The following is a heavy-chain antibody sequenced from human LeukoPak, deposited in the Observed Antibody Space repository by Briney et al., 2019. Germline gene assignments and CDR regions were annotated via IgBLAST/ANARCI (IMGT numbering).Heavy chain of an antibody. CDR1: GYTFTGYY. CDR2: INPNSGGT. CDR3: ASSLSSTLGANWFDP. D-gene: IGHD3-16*01. Sequence: ASVKVSCKASGYTFTGYYMHWVRQAPGQGLEWMGWINPNSGGTNYAQKFQGRVTMTWNTSISTAYMELSSLRSEDTAVYYCASSLSSTLGANWFDPWGQGILVTVSS. V-gene: IGHV1-2*02. J-gene: IGHJ5*02.